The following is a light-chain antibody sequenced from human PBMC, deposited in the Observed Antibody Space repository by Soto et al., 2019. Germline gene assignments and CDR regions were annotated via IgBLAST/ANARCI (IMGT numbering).Light chain of an antibody. CDR2: AAS. V-gene: IGKV1-39*01. CDR3: QQTYSTPRT. CDR1: QSINNN. J-gene: IGKJ2*01. Sequence: DIQMTQSPSSLSASVGDRVTITCRASQSINNNLNWYQQKPGKAPKLLIYAASTLQSGVPSRFSGSGSGSDFTLTVTSLQPEDVATYYCQQTYSTPRTFGQGTKLEIK.